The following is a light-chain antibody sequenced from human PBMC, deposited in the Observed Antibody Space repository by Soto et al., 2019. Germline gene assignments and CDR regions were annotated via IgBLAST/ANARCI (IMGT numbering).Light chain of an antibody. Sequence: EVVLTQSPGTLSLSPGERTTLSCRASQSVSSSYLAWYQQKPGQAPRLLIYAASSRATGIPDRFSGSGSGTDFTLNISRLEPEDFAVYYCQQYGSSRWTVGQGTKVEIK. J-gene: IGKJ1*01. CDR2: AAS. CDR1: QSVSSSY. CDR3: QQYGSSRWT. V-gene: IGKV3-20*01.